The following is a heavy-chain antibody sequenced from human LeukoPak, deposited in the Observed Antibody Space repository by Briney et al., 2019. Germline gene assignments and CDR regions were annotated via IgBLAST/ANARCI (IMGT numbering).Heavy chain of an antibody. CDR2: INPNSGGT. CDR1: GYTFTGYY. D-gene: IGHD4-11*01. J-gene: IGHJ4*02. Sequence: ASVRVSCKASGYTFTGYYIHWVRQAPGQGLEWMGWINPNSGGTNYAQKFQGRVTMTRDTSISTAYMELSRLTSDDTAVYYCARDAIVRDYSNSDYWGQGTLVTVSS. V-gene: IGHV1-2*02. CDR3: ARDAIVRDYSNSDY.